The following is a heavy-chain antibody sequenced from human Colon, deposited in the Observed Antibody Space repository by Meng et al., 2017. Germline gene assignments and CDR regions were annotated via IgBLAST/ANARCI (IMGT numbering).Heavy chain of an antibody. CDR1: GFTFSGFS. CDR2: ITGDSTYI. Sequence: EVPLVGAGGGLVKPGESLRLSCAASGFTFSGFSLSWVRQAPGKGLEWVSSITGDSTYIYYADSVKGRFTVSRDNAKSSLYLQMNSLRADDTAVYYCTRGWMPEWGQGTLVTVSS. V-gene: IGHV3-21*01. CDR3: TRGWMPE. D-gene: IGHD2-2*01. J-gene: IGHJ4*01.